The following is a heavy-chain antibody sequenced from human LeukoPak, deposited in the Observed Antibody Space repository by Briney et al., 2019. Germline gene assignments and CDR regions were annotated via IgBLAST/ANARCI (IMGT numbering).Heavy chain of an antibody. J-gene: IGHJ4*02. CDR2: IIPIFGTA. CDR3: VGAGYYDSGGYKGYFDC. Sequence: GASVKVSCKASGGTFSRYAISWVRQAPGQGLEWMGGIIPIFGTANYAQKFQGRVTITADESTSTAYMELSSLRSEDTAVYYCVGAGYYDSGGYKGYFDCWGQGTLVTVSS. V-gene: IGHV1-69*13. D-gene: IGHD3-22*01. CDR1: GGTFSRYA.